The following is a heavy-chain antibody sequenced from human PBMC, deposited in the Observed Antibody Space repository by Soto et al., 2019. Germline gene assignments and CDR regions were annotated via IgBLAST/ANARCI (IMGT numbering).Heavy chain of an antibody. D-gene: IGHD5-12*01. CDR2: ISDGGGGT. CDR1: GFTFYSYA. J-gene: IGHJ4*02. Sequence: EVQLLESGGGLVQRGRSLRLSCATSGFTFYSYALNWVRQAPGKGLEWVSVISDGGGGTYYADSVKGRFTISRDNSKNMQYLQLNSRRAEDKAVYFCAKAGYSAFDPTYYFDFWGQGTLVTVSS. CDR3: AKAGYSAFDPTYYFDF. V-gene: IGHV3-23*01.